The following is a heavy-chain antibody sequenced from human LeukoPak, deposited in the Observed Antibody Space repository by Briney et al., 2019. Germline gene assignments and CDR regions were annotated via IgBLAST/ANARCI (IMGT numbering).Heavy chain of an antibody. J-gene: IGHJ6*03. Sequence: GESLKISCKGSGYSFTSYWIGWVRQMPGKGLEWMGIIYPGDSDTRYSPSFQGQVTISADKSISTAYLQWSSLKASDTAMYYCGRAISARPGVFYYMDVWGKGTTVTVSS. D-gene: IGHD6-6*01. CDR1: GYSFTSYW. CDR2: IYPGDSDT. CDR3: GRAISARPGVFYYMDV. V-gene: IGHV5-51*01.